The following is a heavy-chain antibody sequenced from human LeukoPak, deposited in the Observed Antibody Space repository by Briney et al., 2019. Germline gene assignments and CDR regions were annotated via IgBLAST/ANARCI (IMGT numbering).Heavy chain of an antibody. CDR3: ARGTTAMVNDY. Sequence: ASETLSLTCTVSGGSTSSYYWSWIRQPPGKGLEWIGYIYYSGSTNYNPSLKSRVTISVDTSKNQFSLKLSSVTAADTAVYYCARGTTAMVNDYWGQGTLVTVSS. V-gene: IGHV4-59*01. CDR2: IYYSGST. CDR1: GGSTSSYY. D-gene: IGHD5-18*01. J-gene: IGHJ4*02.